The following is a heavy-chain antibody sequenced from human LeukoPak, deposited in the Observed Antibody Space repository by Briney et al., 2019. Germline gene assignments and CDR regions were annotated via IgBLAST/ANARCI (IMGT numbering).Heavy chain of an antibody. CDR2: IYYSGST. V-gene: IGHV4-39*01. CDR1: GGSISSSSYY. J-gene: IGHJ4*02. CDR3: AKTYYDFWSGYFDY. D-gene: IGHD3-3*01. Sequence: SETLSLTCTVSGGSISSSSYYWGWIRQPPWKGLEWIGSIYYSGSTYYNPSLKSRVTISVDTSKNQFSLKLSSVTAADTDVYYCAKTYYDFWSGYFDYWGQGTLVTVSS.